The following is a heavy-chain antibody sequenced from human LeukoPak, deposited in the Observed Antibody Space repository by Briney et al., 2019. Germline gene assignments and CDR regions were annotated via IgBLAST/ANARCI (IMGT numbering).Heavy chain of an antibody. CDR3: AREGIAAADEI. J-gene: IGHJ4*02. Sequence: SETLSLTCTVSGGSLSSYYWSWIRQPAGKGLEWIGRIYTSGSTHYNPSLKTRVTMSVDTSKNQFSLKLSSVTAADTAVYYCAREGIAAADEIWGQGTLVTVSS. V-gene: IGHV4-4*07. D-gene: IGHD6-13*01. CDR2: IYTSGST. CDR1: GGSLSSYY.